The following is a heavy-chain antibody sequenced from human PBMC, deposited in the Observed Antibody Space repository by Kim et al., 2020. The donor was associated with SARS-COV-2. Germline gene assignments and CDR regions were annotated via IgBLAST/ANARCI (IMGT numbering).Heavy chain of an antibody. CDR3: ARGERYFDWLLRHNPLYYFDY. V-gene: IGHV4-34*01. CDR2: INHSGST. J-gene: IGHJ4*02. CDR1: GGSFSGYY. Sequence: SETLSLTCAVYGGSFSGYYWSWIRQPPGKGLEWIGEINHSGSTNYNPSLKSRVTISVDTSKNQFSLKLSSVTAADTAVYYCARGERYFDWLLRHNPLYYFDYWGQGTLVTVSS. D-gene: IGHD3-9*01.